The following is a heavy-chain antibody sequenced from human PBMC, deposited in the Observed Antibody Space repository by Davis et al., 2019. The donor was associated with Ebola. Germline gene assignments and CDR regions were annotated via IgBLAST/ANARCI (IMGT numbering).Heavy chain of an antibody. CDR3: ARAQYGGNSYGMDV. Sequence: GESLKISCAASGFTFTSYAMNWVRQAPGKGLEWVSYVSSGGTSIYYADSVKGRFTISRDNANNSLYLQMNSLRDDDTALYYCARAQYGGNSYGMDVWGQGTTVTVFS. J-gene: IGHJ6*02. D-gene: IGHD4-23*01. CDR2: VSSGGTSI. V-gene: IGHV3-21*06. CDR1: GFTFTSYA.